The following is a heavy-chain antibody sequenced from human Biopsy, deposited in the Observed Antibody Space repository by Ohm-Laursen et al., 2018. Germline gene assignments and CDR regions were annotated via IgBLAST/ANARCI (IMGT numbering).Heavy chain of an antibody. Sequence: SVTLSLTCAVYGESFNGHYWSWIRQTPGKGLEWIGEINHSVRTNHNPSLKSRVTISVDTSKNQFSLKVRSVTAADTAVYYCVRGVDYYDPYHYYALDVWGQGTTVTVSS. V-gene: IGHV4-34*01. CDR1: GESFNGHY. CDR3: VRGVDYYDPYHYYALDV. CDR2: INHSVRT. D-gene: IGHD3-22*01. J-gene: IGHJ6*02.